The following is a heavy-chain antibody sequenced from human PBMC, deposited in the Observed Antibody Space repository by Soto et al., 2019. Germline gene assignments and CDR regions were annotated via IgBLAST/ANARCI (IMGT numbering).Heavy chain of an antibody. CDR3: ARVRIGLLHYGMDD. CDR2: IYYSGST. D-gene: IGHD3-10*01. CDR1: GGSISSGDYY. V-gene: IGHV4-30-4*01. J-gene: IGHJ6*04. Sequence: QVQLQESGPGLVKPSQTLSLTCTVSGGSISSGDYYWSWIRQPPGKGLEWVGYIYYSGSTYYNPYLKSRVTISVDTSKNHFSLKLGAVTAADTAVYYCARVRIGLLHYGMDDWGKGTTVTVSS.